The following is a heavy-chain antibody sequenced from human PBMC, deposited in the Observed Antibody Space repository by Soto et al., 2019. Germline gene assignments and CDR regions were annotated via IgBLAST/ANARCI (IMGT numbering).Heavy chain of an antibody. CDR1: GYSFTIYW. CDR3: ARRSSSWFDYYYYYGMDV. V-gene: IGHV5-10-1*01. J-gene: IGHJ6*02. D-gene: IGHD6-13*01. CDR2: IDPSDSYT. Sequence: GESLKISCKGSGYSFTIYWISWVLQMPWKGLEWMGRIDPSDSYTNYSPSFQGHVTISADKSISTAYLQWSSLKASDTAMYYCARRSSSWFDYYYYYGMDVWGQGTTVTVSS.